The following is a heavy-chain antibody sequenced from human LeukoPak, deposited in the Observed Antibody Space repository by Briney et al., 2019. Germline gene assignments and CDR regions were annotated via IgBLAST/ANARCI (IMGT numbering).Heavy chain of an antibody. D-gene: IGHD4-17*01. V-gene: IGHV3-7*03. CDR3: ARGGDLRAYGAYSYLPDFDY. Sequence: GGSLRLSCAASGFTFSSYRMSWVRQAPGKGLEWVANIKQDGSEKYYVDSVKDRFTISRDNATNSLYLQMNSLRAEDTAVYYCARGGDLRAYGAYSYLPDFDYWGQGTLVTVSS. CDR2: IKQDGSEK. J-gene: IGHJ4*02. CDR1: GFTFSSYR.